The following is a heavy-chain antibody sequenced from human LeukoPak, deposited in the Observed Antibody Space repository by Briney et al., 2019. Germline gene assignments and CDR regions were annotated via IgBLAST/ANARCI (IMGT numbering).Heavy chain of an antibody. J-gene: IGHJ3*01. CDR1: GFTFSSYY. CDR3: AREGWNYDSTNDALDF. D-gene: IGHD3-22*01. Sequence: GGSLTLSCAASGFTFSSYYMSWVRQAPGKGLEWIGVINRSGSTNYEASVKGRFTISRDNSKNTLSLQMNSLRAADTAVYYCAREGWNYDSTNDALDFWRQGPMVTVS. CDR2: INRSGST. V-gene: IGHV3-53*01.